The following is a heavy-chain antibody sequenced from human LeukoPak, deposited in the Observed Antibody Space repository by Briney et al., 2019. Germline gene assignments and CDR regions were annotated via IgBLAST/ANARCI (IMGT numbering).Heavy chain of an antibody. D-gene: IGHD1-1*01. Sequence: SETLSLTCTVSGGSISSSSYYWGWIRQPPGKGLEWIGYIYYTGNTNYNPFLKSRVTISVDTSKNQFSLKLSSVTAADTAVYYCARDRLQLQSWGQGTLVTVSS. CDR3: ARDRLQLQS. CDR2: IYYTGNT. CDR1: GGSISSSSYY. J-gene: IGHJ5*02. V-gene: IGHV4-61*01.